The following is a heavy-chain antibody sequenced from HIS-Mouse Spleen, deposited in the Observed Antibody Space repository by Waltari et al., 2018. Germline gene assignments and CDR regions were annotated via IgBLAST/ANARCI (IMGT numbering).Heavy chain of an antibody. CDR3: ARDGGRVYSSSFDY. J-gene: IGHJ4*02. CDR1: VFTFSSYW. Sequence: EVQLVESGGGLVQPGGSLRLSCAASVFTFSSYWMHWFRHAPGKGLVWVSRINSDGSSTSYADSVKGRFTISRDNAKNTLYLQMNSLRAEDTAVYYCARDGGRVYSSSFDYWGQGTLVTVSS. V-gene: IGHV3-74*01. CDR2: INSDGSST. D-gene: IGHD6-6*01.